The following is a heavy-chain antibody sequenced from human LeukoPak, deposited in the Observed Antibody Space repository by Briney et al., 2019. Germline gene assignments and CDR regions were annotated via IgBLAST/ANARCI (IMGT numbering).Heavy chain of an antibody. D-gene: IGHD5-24*01. CDR1: GVSISSYY. J-gene: IGHJ5*02. V-gene: IGHV4-4*08. CDR3: VATERRLQWDT. CDR2: TSNSVST. Sequence: WETLTLTCTVSGVSISSYYWSWIRQPPGKGLEWIAFTSNSVSTNYNPTLKSRVTISLDTSRKQLSLRLSSVIAADTAVYCCVATERRLQWDTWGQGTLVTVSS.